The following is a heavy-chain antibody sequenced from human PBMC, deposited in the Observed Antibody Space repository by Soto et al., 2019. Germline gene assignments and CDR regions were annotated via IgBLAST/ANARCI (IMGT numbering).Heavy chain of an antibody. J-gene: IGHJ4*02. CDR2: VSGGGGGT. Sequence: EVQLLESGGGLVQPGGSLRLSCAASGFTFSSYDMTWVRQPPGKGLEWVSTVSGGGGGTYYADSVQGRFTMSRDNSKNTLYLQINSLRAEDTAVYYCAKRGIFGANDYWGQGTLLTVSS. V-gene: IGHV3-23*01. CDR3: AKRGIFGANDY. D-gene: IGHD3-3*01. CDR1: GFTFSSYD.